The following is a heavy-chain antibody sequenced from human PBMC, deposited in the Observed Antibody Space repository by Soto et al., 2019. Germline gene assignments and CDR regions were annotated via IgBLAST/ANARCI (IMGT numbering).Heavy chain of an antibody. CDR1: GFTLSDHY. D-gene: IGHD1-20*01. CDR3: VKGGYNWNPDAFDI. V-gene: IGHV3-64D*06. Sequence: VGSLRLSCAGSGFTLSDHYIDWVRQAPGKGLEYVSAISSNGGSTYYADSVKGRFTISRDNSKNTLYLQMSSLRAEDTAVYYCVKGGYNWNPDAFDIWGQGTMVTVS. CDR2: ISSNGGST. J-gene: IGHJ3*02.